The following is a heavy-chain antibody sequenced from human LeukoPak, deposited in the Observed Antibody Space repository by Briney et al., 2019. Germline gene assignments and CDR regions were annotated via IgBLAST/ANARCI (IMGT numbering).Heavy chain of an antibody. D-gene: IGHD5-18*01. CDR1: GFTFSSYS. CDR3: ARDRGYSYGHPLDY. Sequence: PGRSLRLSCAASGFTFSSYSMPWVRQTPGKGLEWVALIWNDGSNKYYADSVKGRFTISRDNSKNTLYLQMNSLKVEDTALYYCARDRGYSYGHPLDYWGQGTLVTVSS. V-gene: IGHV3-33*08. CDR2: IWNDGSNK. J-gene: IGHJ4*02.